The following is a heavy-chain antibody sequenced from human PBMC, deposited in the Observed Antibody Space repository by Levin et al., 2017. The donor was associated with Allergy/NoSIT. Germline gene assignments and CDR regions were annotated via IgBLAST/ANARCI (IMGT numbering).Heavy chain of an antibody. J-gene: IGHJ5*02. D-gene: IGHD3-10*01. V-gene: IGHV1-46*01. Sequence: PGESLKISCKASGYTFTSYYMHWVRQAPGQGLEWMGIINPSGGSTSYAQKFQGRVTMTRDTSTSTVYMELSSLRSEDTAVYYCARDSFTMVQGVFDDWGQGTLVTVSS. CDR2: INPSGGST. CDR1: GYTFTSYY. CDR3: ARDSFTMVQGVFDD.